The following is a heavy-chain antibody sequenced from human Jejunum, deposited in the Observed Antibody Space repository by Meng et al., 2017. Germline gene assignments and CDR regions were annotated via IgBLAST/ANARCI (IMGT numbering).Heavy chain of an antibody. V-gene: IGHV4-31*01. CDR2: IFDSGNN. CDR1: GTSISGGSYY. J-gene: IGHJ4*02. D-gene: IGHD2-2*03. Sequence: VPLQDAGPGPMTPPQAQSLTCTVSGTSISGGSYYWHQGPRHPGKGLEWIGNIFDSGNNNYNPSLKGQVTISVDMSKNQFSLNLTSVTAADTAVYYCARAGLDNRIHFWGQGTLVTVSS. CDR3: ARAGLDNRIHF.